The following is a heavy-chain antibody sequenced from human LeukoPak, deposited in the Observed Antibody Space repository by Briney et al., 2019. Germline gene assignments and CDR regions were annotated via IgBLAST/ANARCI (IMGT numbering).Heavy chain of an antibody. CDR2: ISSSGSTI. V-gene: IGHV3-11*01. J-gene: IGHJ3*02. CDR1: GFTFSDYY. Sequence: PGGSLRLSCAASGFTFSDYYMSWIRQAPGKGLEWVSYISSSGSTIYYADSVKGRFTISRDNAKNSLYLQMNSLRAEDTAVYYCAKDVSAGYSSSWCDAFDIWGQGTMVTVSS. D-gene: IGHD6-13*01. CDR3: AKDVSAGYSSSWCDAFDI.